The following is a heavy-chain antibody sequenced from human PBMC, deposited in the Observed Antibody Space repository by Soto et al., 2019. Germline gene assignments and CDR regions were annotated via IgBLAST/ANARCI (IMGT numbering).Heavy chain of an antibody. D-gene: IGHD2-15*01. V-gene: IGHV1-46*01. CDR1: GYTFINFF. CDR2: INPSGGAT. Sequence: ASVKVSCKASGYTFINFFIHWVRQAPGQGLEWVGIINPSGGATTYPQKFQGRVTMTRDTSKSTVYMDVSSLRFDDTAVYYCARSHCSGGSCYLGAFDIWGRGTMVTVSS. J-gene: IGHJ3*02. CDR3: ARSHCSGGSCYLGAFDI.